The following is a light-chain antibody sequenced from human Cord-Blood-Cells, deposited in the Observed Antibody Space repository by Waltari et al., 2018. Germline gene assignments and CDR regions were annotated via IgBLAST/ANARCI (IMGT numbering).Light chain of an antibody. V-gene: IGKV3-15*01. J-gene: IGKJ2*01. Sequence: EIVMTQSPATLSVSPGERATLSCRASQSVSSNLAWYQQKPGQAPRLLIYGASTRATGIPARFRGSGSGTEFTLTISSLQSEDFAVYYCQQYNNWPPHTFGQGPSWRSN. CDR1: QSVSSN. CDR3: QQYNNWPPHT. CDR2: GAS.